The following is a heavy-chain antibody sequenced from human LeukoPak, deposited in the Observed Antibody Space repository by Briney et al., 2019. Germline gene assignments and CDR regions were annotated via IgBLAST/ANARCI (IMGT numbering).Heavy chain of an antibody. CDR1: GGSFSGYY. CDR2: INHSGST. Sequence: PSETLSLTRAVYGGSFSGYYWSWIRQPPGKGLEWIGEINHSGSTNYNPSLKSRVTISVDTSKNQFSLKLSSVTAADTAVYYCASYGSETGWFDPWGQGTLVTVSS. D-gene: IGHD3-10*01. CDR3: ASYGSETGWFDP. J-gene: IGHJ5*02. V-gene: IGHV4-34*01.